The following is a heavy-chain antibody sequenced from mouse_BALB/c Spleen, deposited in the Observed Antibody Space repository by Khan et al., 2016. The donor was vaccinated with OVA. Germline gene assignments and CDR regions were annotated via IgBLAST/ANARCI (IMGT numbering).Heavy chain of an antibody. Sequence: VQLQQSGTVLARPGASVKMSCKASGYTFTSYWMHWVKQRPGQGLEWIGDIYPGNTDTNYNQKFKGKAKLTAVTSTSTAYMGLSMLTNEDSAVYYCTRSDWDVAWFAYWGQGTLVTVSS. D-gene: IGHD4-1*01. CDR3: TRSDWDVAWFAY. CDR1: GYTFTSYW. J-gene: IGHJ3*01. CDR2: IYPGNTDT. V-gene: IGHV1-5*01.